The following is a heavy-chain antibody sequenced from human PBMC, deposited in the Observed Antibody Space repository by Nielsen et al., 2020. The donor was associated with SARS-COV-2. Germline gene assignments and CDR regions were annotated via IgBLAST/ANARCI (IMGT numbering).Heavy chain of an antibody. V-gene: IGHV1-3*01. CDR2: INAGNGNT. Sequence: ASVKVSCKASGYTFTKYAMHWVRQAPGQRLEWMGWINAGNGNTKYSQKFQGRVTMTRDTSANTAYMELSSLSSEDTAVYYCARITPSSGWDYWGQGTLVTVSS. CDR1: GYTFTKYA. D-gene: IGHD6-19*01. J-gene: IGHJ4*02. CDR3: ARITPSSGWDY.